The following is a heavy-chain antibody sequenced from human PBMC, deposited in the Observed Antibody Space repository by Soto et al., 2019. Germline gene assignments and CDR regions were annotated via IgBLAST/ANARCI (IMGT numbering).Heavy chain of an antibody. D-gene: IGHD3-16*02. Sequence: EVQLLESGGGLVQPGGSLRLSCAASGFTFSNYAMNRVRQAPGKGLEWVSLISGSGYSTYYPDSVKGRFTISRDNSKNTLYLQMNSLRAEDTAVYYCAKDRMITFGGVIDQATFDYWGRGTLVTVSS. J-gene: IGHJ4*02. CDR3: AKDRMITFGGVIDQATFDY. V-gene: IGHV3-23*01. CDR1: GFTFSNYA. CDR2: ISGSGYST.